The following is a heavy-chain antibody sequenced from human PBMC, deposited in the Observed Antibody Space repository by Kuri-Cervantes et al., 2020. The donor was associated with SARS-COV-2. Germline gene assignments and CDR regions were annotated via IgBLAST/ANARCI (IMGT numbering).Heavy chain of an antibody. D-gene: IGHD3-3*01. CDR1: GYSFTSYW. CDR3: ARHASNYDFWSGYYPPGGGMDV. Sequence: GESLKISCKGSGYSFTSYWIGWVRQMPGKGLEWMGIIYPGDSDTRYSPSFQGQVTIPADKSISTAYLQWSSLKASDTAMYYCARHASNYDFWSGYYPPGGGMDVWGQGTAVTVSS. J-gene: IGHJ6*02. V-gene: IGHV5-51*01. CDR2: IYPGDSDT.